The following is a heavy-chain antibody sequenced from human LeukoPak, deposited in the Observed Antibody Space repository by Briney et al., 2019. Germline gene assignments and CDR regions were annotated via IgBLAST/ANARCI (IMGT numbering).Heavy chain of an antibody. CDR1: GFTFSSYA. CDR3: TREANAFEI. J-gene: IGHJ3*02. V-gene: IGHV3-30*04. CDR2: IWSDGTEK. Sequence: PGGSLRLSCAASGFTFSSYAMSWVRQAPGKGLEWVALIWSDGTEKHYADSVKGRFTISGDNSKNTLYLQMNSLRPEDTAMYYCTREANAFEIWGQGTMVTVST.